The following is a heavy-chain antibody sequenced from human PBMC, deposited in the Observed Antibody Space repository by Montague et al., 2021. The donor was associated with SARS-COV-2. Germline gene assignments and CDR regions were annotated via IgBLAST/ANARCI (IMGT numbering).Heavy chain of an antibody. Sequence: QSGAEVKKPGESLRISCKASGYSFTTYWISWVRQMPGKGLEWMGKIDPTDSYTNYSPSFQGHVTISADKSISTAYLQWSSLKASGTAIYYCARRIGWLDDYWGQGTLVTVSS. CDR1: GYSFTTYW. CDR3: ARRIGWLDDY. V-gene: IGHV5-10-1*01. CDR2: IDPTDSYT. J-gene: IGHJ4*02. D-gene: IGHD2-15*01.